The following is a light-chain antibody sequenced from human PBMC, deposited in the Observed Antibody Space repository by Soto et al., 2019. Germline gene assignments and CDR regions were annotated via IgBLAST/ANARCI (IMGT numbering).Light chain of an antibody. CDR1: QGIGDT. J-gene: IGKJ4*01. CDR3: QPDNYWPPT. V-gene: IGKV3-15*01. Sequence: EVVMTQSPATLSVSPGEGVTLSCRSSQGIGDTLAWYQHKPGQTPRLLIYDTSTRSTGAPARFSGSRSGPDFTPTINSPQSEYVVIYYCQPDNYWPPTFGGGTKVESK. CDR2: DTS.